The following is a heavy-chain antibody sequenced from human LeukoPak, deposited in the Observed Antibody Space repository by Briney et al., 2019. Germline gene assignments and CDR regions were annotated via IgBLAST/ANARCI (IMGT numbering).Heavy chain of an antibody. D-gene: IGHD1-1*01. CDR1: GGTFSSYA. V-gene: IGHV1-69*13. J-gene: IGHJ4*02. CDR3: ARELHVERDDY. Sequence: ASVKVSCTASGGTFSSYAISWVRQAPGQGLEWMGGIIPIFGTANYAQKFQGRVTITADESTSTAYMELSSLRSEDTAVYYWARELHVERDDYWGQGTLVTVSS. CDR2: IIPIFGTA.